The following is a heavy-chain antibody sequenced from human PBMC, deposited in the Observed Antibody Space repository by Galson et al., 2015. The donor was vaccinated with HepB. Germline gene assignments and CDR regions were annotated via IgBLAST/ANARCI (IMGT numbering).Heavy chain of an antibody. D-gene: IGHD5-12*01. J-gene: IGHJ4*02. CDR1: GFTFSSYA. Sequence: SLRLSCAASGFTFSSYAMSWVRQAPGKGLEWVSAISGSGGSTYYADSVKGRFTISRDNSKNTLYLQMNSLRAEDTAVYYCAKIQGYSGYDPWYYFDYWGQGTLVTVSS. CDR2: ISGSGGST. V-gene: IGHV3-23*01. CDR3: AKIQGYSGYDPWYYFDY.